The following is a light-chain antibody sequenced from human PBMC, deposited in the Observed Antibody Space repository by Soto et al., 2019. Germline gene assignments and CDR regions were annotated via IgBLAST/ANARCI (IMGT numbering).Light chain of an antibody. Sequence: EIVMTQSPATLSVSPGERATLSCRASQSVSSNLAWYQQKPGQAPRLLIYGASSRATGIPDRFSGSGSGTEFTLTISSLQSEDFAGYYCQQYNNWPPGTFGQGTKV. CDR1: QSVSSN. CDR2: GAS. CDR3: QQYNNWPPGT. V-gene: IGKV3D-15*01. J-gene: IGKJ1*01.